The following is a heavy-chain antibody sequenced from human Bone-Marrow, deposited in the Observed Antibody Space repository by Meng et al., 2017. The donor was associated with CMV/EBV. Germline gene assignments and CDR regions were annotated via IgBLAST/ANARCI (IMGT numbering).Heavy chain of an antibody. V-gene: IGHV3-21*06. J-gene: IGHJ4*02. D-gene: IGHD1-1*01. CDR2: TDSSSRII. CDR1: GFIFSSYS. CDR3: ARAKDTTGIAASGSGY. Sequence: GGSLRLSCAASGFIFSSYSMNWVRQAPGKGLEWVSSTDSSSRIIYYAESVKGRFTISRDNAKNSLYLQMNSLRAEDTAVYYCARAKDTTGIAASGSGYWGQGTLVTVS.